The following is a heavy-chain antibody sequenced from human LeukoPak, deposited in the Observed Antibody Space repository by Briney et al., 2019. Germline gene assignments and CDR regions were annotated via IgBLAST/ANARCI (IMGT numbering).Heavy chain of an antibody. Sequence: GASVTVSCKASGYTFTSYDINWVRQAGQGLEWMGWMNPNSGNTGYAQKVQDRVTLTRDTSINTAYMELSGLTFEDTALYYCVRGLYWGQGTLVTVSA. J-gene: IGHJ4*02. CDR2: MNPNSGNT. V-gene: IGHV1-8*01. CDR1: GYTFTSYD. CDR3: VRGLY.